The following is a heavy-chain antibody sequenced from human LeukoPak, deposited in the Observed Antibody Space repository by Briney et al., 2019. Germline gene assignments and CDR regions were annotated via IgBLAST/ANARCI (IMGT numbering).Heavy chain of an antibody. Sequence: PGGSLRLSCAAPGFTFSSYWMSWVRQAPGKGLEWVANIKQDGSEKYYVDSVKGRFTISRDNAKNSLYLQMNSLRAEDTAVYYCARTAAGIYYYGMDVWGQGTTVTVSS. CDR2: IKQDGSEK. V-gene: IGHV3-7*01. CDR1: GFTFSSYW. CDR3: ARTAAGIYYYGMDV. D-gene: IGHD6-13*01. J-gene: IGHJ6*02.